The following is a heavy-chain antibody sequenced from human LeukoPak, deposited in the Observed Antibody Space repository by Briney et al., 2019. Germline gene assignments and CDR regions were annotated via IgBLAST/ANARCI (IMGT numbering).Heavy chain of an antibody. Sequence: SQTLSLTCTVSGGSISSGGYYWSWIRQHPGKGLEWIGYIYYSGSTYYNPSLKSRVTISVDTSKNQFSLKLSSVTAADTAVYYCARSPHLELNRFDPWGQGTLVTVSS. CDR3: ARSPHLELNRFDP. D-gene: IGHD1-26*01. CDR2: IYYSGST. J-gene: IGHJ5*02. CDR1: GGSISSGGYY. V-gene: IGHV4-31*03.